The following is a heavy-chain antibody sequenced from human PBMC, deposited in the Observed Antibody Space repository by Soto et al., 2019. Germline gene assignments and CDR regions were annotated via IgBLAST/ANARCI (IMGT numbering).Heavy chain of an antibody. Sequence: SGTLSLTCTVSGDSIGGVGYWRGIRQFRGRGLEWIGCISSSGSTYYNPALNNRISLSLDTSQNQFSLKLLSVTAADTAIYYCARSGVTGIVIPSHWFDPWGQGTLVTVYS. J-gene: IGHJ5*02. CDR3: ARSGVTGIVIPSHWFDP. V-gene: IGHV4-31*03. D-gene: IGHD2-21*02. CDR1: GDSIGGVGY. CDR2: ISSSGST.